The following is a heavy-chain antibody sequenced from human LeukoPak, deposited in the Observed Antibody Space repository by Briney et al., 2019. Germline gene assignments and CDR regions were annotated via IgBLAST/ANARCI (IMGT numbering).Heavy chain of an antibody. Sequence: SETLSLTCTVSGGSISSGDYYWSWVRQPPGKGPEWIGYIYQSGGTHYSPSLKSRLTISIDTSKNQFSLELRSVTAADTAVYYCVRGQDYCDSEENDCWGQGTLVTVSS. CDR3: VRGQDYCDSEENDC. D-gene: IGHD3-22*01. J-gene: IGHJ4*02. CDR2: IYQSGGT. V-gene: IGHV4-30-4*08. CDR1: GGSISSGDYY.